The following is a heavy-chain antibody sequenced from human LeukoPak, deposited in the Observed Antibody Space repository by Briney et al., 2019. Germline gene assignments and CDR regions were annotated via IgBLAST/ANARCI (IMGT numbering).Heavy chain of an antibody. CDR3: AKDTGRPTDAITMEDNAFDI. CDR2: ISSSSSYI. V-gene: IGHV3-21*04. J-gene: IGHJ3*02. Sequence: GGSLRLSCAASGFTFSSYSMNWVRQAPGKGLEWVSSISSSSSYIYYADSVRGRFTISRDNAKNSLYLQMDSLRAEDTALYYCAKDTGRPTDAITMEDNAFDIWGQGTMVTVSS. CDR1: GFTFSSYS. D-gene: IGHD3-3*01.